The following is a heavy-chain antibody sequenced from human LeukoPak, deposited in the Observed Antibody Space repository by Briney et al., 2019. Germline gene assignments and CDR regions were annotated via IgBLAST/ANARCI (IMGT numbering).Heavy chain of an antibody. D-gene: IGHD3-16*01. CDR2: IIPIFRIT. J-gene: IGHJ6*03. Sequence: SVKVSCKASGDTLTSYAISWVRPAPGQGLEWMGGIIPIFRITKYAQKFQGGVTITTDESTSTVYMELSSLRSEDTAVYYCVRTRVLMDNYYYYMDVWGRGTTVTVSS. CDR1: GDTLTSYA. CDR3: VRTRVLMDNYYYYMDV. V-gene: IGHV1-69*05.